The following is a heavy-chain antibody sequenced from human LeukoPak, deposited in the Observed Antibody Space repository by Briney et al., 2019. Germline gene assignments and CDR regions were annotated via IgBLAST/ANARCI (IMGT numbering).Heavy chain of an antibody. CDR2: INPYNGNT. Sequence: ASVTVSCKASGYTSSSYGISWVRQAPGQGLEWMGWINPYNGNTNFAQEFQGRVTMTTDTSTSTASMELRSLRSDDTAVYYCARDQGIYNHRIIDSWGQGTLVTVSS. D-gene: IGHD5-12*01. CDR1: GYTSSSYG. CDR3: ARDQGIYNHRIIDS. V-gene: IGHV1-18*01. J-gene: IGHJ4*02.